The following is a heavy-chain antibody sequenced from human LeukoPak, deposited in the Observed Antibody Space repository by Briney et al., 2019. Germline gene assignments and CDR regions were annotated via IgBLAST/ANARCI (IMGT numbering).Heavy chain of an antibody. CDR3: AXXXVXXXXFDY. CDR2: IIPIFGTA. V-gene: IGHV1-69*01. J-gene: IGHJ4*02. CDR1: GTXXXXX. Sequence: GTXXXXXIXWVRQAPGQGLEWRRGIIPIFGTANYAQKFQGRVTITADESXSKAYMEMSRLRYEDTAVYYCAXXXVXXXXFDYWGXXTLVTVSS.